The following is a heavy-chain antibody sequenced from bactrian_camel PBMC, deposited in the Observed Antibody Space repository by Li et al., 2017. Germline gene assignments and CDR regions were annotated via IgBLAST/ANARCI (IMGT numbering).Heavy chain of an antibody. J-gene: IGHJ6*01. CDR1: ESTFVSLA. CDR3: TNGGDGVWGSSWVGRPEDYGY. D-gene: IGHD3*01. Sequence: VQLVESGGDLVQPGGSLTLSCTASESTFVSLAWTWVRQAPGKGLEWVSSINRRGDRTYFADFLKGRSTISRDNAKKMVYLQLNSVRTEDTALYFCTNGGDGVWGSSWVGRPEDYGYWGQGTQVTVS. V-gene: IGHV3S40*01. CDR2: INRRGDRT.